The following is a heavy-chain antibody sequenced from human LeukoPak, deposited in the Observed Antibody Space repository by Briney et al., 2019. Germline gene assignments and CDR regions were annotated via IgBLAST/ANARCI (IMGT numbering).Heavy chain of an antibody. Sequence: GGSLRLSCAASGFTFSSYWMHWVRQVPGKGLVWVSRINSDGSSTRDADSVKGRFTISRDNSKNTLYLQMNSLRAEDTAVYYCARGEELYYYDSSGYYLGYWGQGTLVTVSS. J-gene: IGHJ4*02. CDR1: GFTFSSYW. CDR3: ARGEELYYYDSSGYYLGY. CDR2: INSDGSST. D-gene: IGHD3-22*01. V-gene: IGHV3-74*01.